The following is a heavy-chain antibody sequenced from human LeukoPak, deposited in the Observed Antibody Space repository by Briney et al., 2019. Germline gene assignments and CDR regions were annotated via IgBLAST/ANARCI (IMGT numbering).Heavy chain of an antibody. D-gene: IGHD5-24*01. CDR1: GGSISSSGYY. J-gene: IGHJ4*02. V-gene: IGHV4-39*07. Sequence: SETLSLTCTVSGGSISSSGYYWGWIRQSPGEGLEWIGNIYYSGSTYYNPSLKSRVTISVDTSKNQFSLKLSSVTAADTAVYYCARDTFSGGDGYNYPYWGQGTLVTVSS. CDR2: IYYSGST. CDR3: ARDTFSGGDGYNYPY.